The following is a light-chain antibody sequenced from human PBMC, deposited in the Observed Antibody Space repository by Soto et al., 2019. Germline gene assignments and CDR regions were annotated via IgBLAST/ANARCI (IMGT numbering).Light chain of an antibody. Sequence: EIVLTQSPGTLSLSPGDSATLSCRASQTVISDYLAWYQQTPGQAPRLLIYGASSRATDTPDRFSGRGSGTDFSLTISRLEPGDFAVYYCQQCSNWPTFGGGTKVDIK. CDR2: GAS. CDR3: QQCSNWPT. V-gene: IGKV3D-20*02. J-gene: IGKJ4*01. CDR1: QTVISDY.